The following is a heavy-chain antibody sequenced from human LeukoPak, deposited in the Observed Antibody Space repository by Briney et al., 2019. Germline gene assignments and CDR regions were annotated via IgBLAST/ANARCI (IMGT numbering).Heavy chain of an antibody. CDR1: GFTFSSYS. CDR3: ARDFYDSSGYYYVAGTHDY. V-gene: IGHV3-48*04. D-gene: IGHD3-22*01. J-gene: IGHJ4*02. Sequence: GGSLRLSCAASGFTFSSYSMNWVRQAPGKGLEWVSYISSSSSTIYYADSVKGRFTISRDNAKNSLYLQMNSLRAEDTAVYYCARDFYDSSGYYYVAGTHDYWGQGTLVTVSS. CDR2: ISSSSSTI.